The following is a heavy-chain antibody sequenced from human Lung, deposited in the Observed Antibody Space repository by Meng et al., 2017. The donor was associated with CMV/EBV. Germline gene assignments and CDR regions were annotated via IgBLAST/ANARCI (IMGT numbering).Heavy chain of an antibody. Sequence: LTXAASGFTLSSYAMSWVRQAPGKGLEWVSAISGSGGSTYYADSVKGRFTISRDNSKNTLYLQMNSLRAEDTAVYYCAKDRGDGDAIAWFGYYYYGMDVWGQGTTVTVSS. V-gene: IGHV3-23*01. CDR1: GFTLSSYA. CDR2: ISGSGGST. CDR3: AKDRGDGDAIAWFGYYYYGMDV. J-gene: IGHJ6*02. D-gene: IGHD3-10*01.